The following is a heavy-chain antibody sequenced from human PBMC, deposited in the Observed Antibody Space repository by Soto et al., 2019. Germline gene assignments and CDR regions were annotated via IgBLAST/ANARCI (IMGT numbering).Heavy chain of an antibody. D-gene: IGHD2-21*02. Sequence: PGESLKISCKGSGYSFTSYWISWVRQMPGKGLEWMGRIDPSDSYTNYSPSFQGHVTISADKSISTAYLQWSSLKASDTAVYYCAKSNYGGDDYFQYGLDVWGQGTTVTV. CDR1: GYSFTSYW. CDR2: IDPSDSYT. CDR3: AKSNYGGDDYFQYGLDV. V-gene: IGHV5-10-1*01. J-gene: IGHJ6*02.